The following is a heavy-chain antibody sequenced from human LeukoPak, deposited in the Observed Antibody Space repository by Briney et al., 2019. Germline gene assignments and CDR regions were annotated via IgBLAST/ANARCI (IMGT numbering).Heavy chain of an antibody. CDR1: GFTFSTFA. V-gene: IGHV3-23*01. CDR2: IFPSGGEI. Sequence: GGSLRLSCAASGFTFSTFAMIWVRQPPGKGLEWVSSIFPSGGEIHYADSVRGRFTISRDNSKSTLSLQMNSLRAEDTAVYYCAKDFWSGYYVSHYYYMDVWGKGTTVTVSS. J-gene: IGHJ6*03. D-gene: IGHD3-3*01. CDR3: AKDFWSGYYVSHYYYMDV.